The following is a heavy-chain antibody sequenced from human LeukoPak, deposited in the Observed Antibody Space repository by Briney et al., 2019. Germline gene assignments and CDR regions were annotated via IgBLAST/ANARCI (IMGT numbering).Heavy chain of an antibody. CDR3: AKDQASPGEWLPRGYFDY. CDR2: ISYDGSNK. D-gene: IGHD3-3*01. J-gene: IGHJ4*02. V-gene: IGHV3-30*18. Sequence: LGGSLRLSCAASGFTFSSYGMHWVRQAPGKGLEWVAVISYDGSNKYYADSVKGRFTISRDNSKNTLYLQMNSLRAEDTAVYYCAKDQASPGEWLPRGYFDYWGQGTLVTVSS. CDR1: GFTFSSYG.